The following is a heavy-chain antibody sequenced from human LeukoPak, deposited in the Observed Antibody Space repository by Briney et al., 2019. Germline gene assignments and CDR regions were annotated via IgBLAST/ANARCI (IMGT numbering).Heavy chain of an antibody. CDR2: ISAYNGNT. CDR1: GYTFTSYG. V-gene: IGHV1-18*01. Sequence: ASVKVSCKASGYTFTSYGISWVRQAPGQGLEWMGWISAYNGNTNYAQKLQGRVTMTTDTSTSTAYMELRSLRSDDTAVYYCATFRGYSGYAPGYYFDYWGQGTLVTVSS. D-gene: IGHD5-12*01. J-gene: IGHJ4*02. CDR3: ATFRGYSGYAPGYYFDY.